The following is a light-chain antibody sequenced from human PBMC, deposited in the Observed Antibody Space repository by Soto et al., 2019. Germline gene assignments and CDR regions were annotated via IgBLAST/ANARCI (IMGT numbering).Light chain of an antibody. CDR1: QSLSSSY. CDR2: GSS. CDR3: QQCGSSPVT. Sequence: EIVLTQSPGTLSLSPGEAGTLSCRASQSLSSSYLAWYQQRPGQAPRLLIYGSSIRATGIPDRFSGSASGTDFPLTISRLEPEDFAVYYCQQCGSSPVTFGQGTRLEIK. V-gene: IGKV3-20*01. J-gene: IGKJ5*01.